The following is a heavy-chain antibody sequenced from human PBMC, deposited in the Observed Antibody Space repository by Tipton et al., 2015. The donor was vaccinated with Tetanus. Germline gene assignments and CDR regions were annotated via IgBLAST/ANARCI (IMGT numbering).Heavy chain of an antibody. CDR1: GGSISSYY. J-gene: IGHJ3*02. Sequence: LRLSCTVSGGSISSYYWSWIRQPPGKGLEWIGESNHSGSTNYSPSLKSRVTISVDTSKNLFSLKLSSVTAADTAVYYCARGRRIQLWNDAFDIWGQGTMVTVSS. CDR3: ARGRRIQLWNDAFDI. D-gene: IGHD5-18*01. V-gene: IGHV4-34*01. CDR2: SNHSGST.